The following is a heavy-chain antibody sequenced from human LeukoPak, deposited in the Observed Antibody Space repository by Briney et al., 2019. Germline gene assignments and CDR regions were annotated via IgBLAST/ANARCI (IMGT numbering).Heavy chain of an antibody. D-gene: IGHD2-15*01. CDR3: ARSEGYCSGGSCNTYFDY. V-gene: IGHV4-31*03. J-gene: IGHJ4*02. Sequence: SETLSLTCSVSGGSVTSGGYYWSWIRQQPGKGLEWIVHIYNSGRTWYNPSLKSRVYISGDTSKNQFSLNLTSVSAADTAVYYCARSEGYCSGGSCNTYFDYWGQGTLVTVSS. CDR1: GGSVTSGGYY. CDR2: IYNSGRT.